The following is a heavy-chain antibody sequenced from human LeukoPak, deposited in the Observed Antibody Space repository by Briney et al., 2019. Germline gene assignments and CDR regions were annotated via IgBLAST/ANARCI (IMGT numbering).Heavy chain of an antibody. V-gene: IGHV3-53*01. CDR2: IYSGGST. CDR3: AKDRSPYSSGWHLDY. Sequence: GGSLRLSCAASGFTVSSNYMSWVRQAPGKGLEGVSVIYSGGSTYYADSVKGRFTISRDNSKNTLYLQMNSLRAEDTAVYYCAKDRSPYSSGWHLDYWGQGTLVTVSS. J-gene: IGHJ4*02. CDR1: GFTVSSNY. D-gene: IGHD6-19*01.